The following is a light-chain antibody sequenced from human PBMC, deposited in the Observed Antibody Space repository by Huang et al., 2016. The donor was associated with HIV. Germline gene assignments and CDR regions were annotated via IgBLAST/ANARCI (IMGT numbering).Light chain of an antibody. CDR2: LGS. V-gene: IGKV2-28*01. Sequence: DIVMTQSPLSLPVTPGEPASISCGSSQSLLQSNGYNYLDWYLQKPGQSPQLLIYLGSNRASGVPDRFSGSGSGTAFTLKISRVEAEDVGVYYCMQTLQTPLTFGGGTKVEIK. CDR1: QSLLQSNGYNY. CDR3: MQTLQTPLT. J-gene: IGKJ4*01.